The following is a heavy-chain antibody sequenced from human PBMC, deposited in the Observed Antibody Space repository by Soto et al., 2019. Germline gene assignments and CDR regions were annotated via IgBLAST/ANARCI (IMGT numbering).Heavy chain of an antibody. J-gene: IGHJ6*02. D-gene: IGHD6-19*01. CDR2: IYHSGST. V-gene: IGHV4-39*07. CDR1: GGSSRSSSYY. Sequence: SETLSLTCTVSGGSSRSSSYYWGWIRQPPGKGLEWIGYIYHSGSTYYNPSLKSRVTISVDRSKNQFSLKLSSVTAADTAVYYCARVKGRIAVAGTWDYYYGMDVWGQGTTVTVSS. CDR3: ARVKGRIAVAGTWDYYYGMDV.